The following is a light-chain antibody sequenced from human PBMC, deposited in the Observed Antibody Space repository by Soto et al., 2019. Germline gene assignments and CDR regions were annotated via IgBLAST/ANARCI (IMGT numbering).Light chain of an antibody. CDR3: AAWDDSLNFVV. Sequence: QSVLTQPPSVSEAPRQRVTISCSGSSSNIGNNAVNWYQQLPGKAPKLLIYYDDLLPSGVSDRFSGSKSGTSASLAISGLQSEDEADYYCAAWDDSLNFVVFGGGTKLTV. CDR2: YDD. V-gene: IGLV1-36*01. CDR1: SSNIGNNA. J-gene: IGLJ2*01.